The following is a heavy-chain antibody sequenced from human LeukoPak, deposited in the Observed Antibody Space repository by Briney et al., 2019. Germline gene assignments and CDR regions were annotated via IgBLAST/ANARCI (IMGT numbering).Heavy chain of an antibody. J-gene: IGHJ4*02. D-gene: IGHD5-18*01. CDR2: IYTSGRT. CDR1: GGSISSYY. CDR3: ARGARIKSWLDYIDY. V-gene: IGHV4-4*07. Sequence: TETLSLTFSVSGGSISSYYWSSIRQPAGKGLELIGPIYTSGRTNYNPSLKSRVTMSVDTSKNQFSLKLSSVTAADTAVYYCARGARIKSWLDYIDYWGQGTLVTVSS.